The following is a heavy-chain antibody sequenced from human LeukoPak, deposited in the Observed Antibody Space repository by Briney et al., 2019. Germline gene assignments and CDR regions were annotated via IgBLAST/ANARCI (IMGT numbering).Heavy chain of an antibody. CDR2: RVASSGPP. D-gene: IGHD5-12*01. V-gene: IGHV3-23*01. CDR1: GFSISNSA. CDR3: AKGAYDYIEIGYFDY. J-gene: IGHJ4*02. Sequence: HSGGSVRLSCAGSGFSISNSARSWLRQAPGKGLECFSLRVASSGPPFCADSEKGRFTITGDSSKNTLYLQMNSLRAKDMAVYYCAKGAYDYIEIGYFDYWGQGTLVTVSS.